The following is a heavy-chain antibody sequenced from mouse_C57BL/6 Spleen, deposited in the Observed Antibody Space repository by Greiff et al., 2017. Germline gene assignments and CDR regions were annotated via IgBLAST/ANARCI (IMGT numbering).Heavy chain of an antibody. J-gene: IGHJ4*01. Sequence: EVKLMESEGGLVQPGSSMKLSCTASGFTFSDYYMAWVRQVPEKGLEWVANINYDGSSTYYLDSLKSRFIISGDNAKNILYLQMSSLKSEDTATYYCARDRGLRSFYAMDYWGQGTSVTVSS. CDR3: ARDRGLRSFYAMDY. D-gene: IGHD1-1*01. CDR1: GFTFSDYY. CDR2: INYDGSST. V-gene: IGHV5-16*01.